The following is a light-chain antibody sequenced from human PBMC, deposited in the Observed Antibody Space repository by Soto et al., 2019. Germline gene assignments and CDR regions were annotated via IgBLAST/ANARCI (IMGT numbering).Light chain of an antibody. CDR3: QQYGSSRT. CDR2: GAS. V-gene: IGKV3-20*01. J-gene: IGKJ3*01. CDR1: QSVSSSY. Sequence: EIVLTQSPGTLSFSPGGRATLSCRASQSVSSSYLAWYQQKPGQAPRLLIYGASSRATGIPDRFSGSGSGTDFTLTISRLEPEDFAVYYCQQYGSSRTFGPGTKVDIK.